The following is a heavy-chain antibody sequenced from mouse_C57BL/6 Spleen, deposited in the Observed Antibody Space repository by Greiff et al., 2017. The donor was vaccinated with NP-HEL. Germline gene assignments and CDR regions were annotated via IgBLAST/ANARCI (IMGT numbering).Heavy chain of an antibody. CDR3: AYYGSSYEFAY. D-gene: IGHD1-1*01. CDR2: IYPRSGNT. Sequence: VQLQQSGAELARPGASVKLSCKASGYTFTSYGISWVKQRTGQGLEWIGEIYPRSGNTYYNEKFKGKATLTADKSSSTAYMELRSLTSEDSAVYFCAYYGSSYEFAYWGQGTLVTVSA. V-gene: IGHV1-81*01. CDR1: GYTFTSYG. J-gene: IGHJ3*01.